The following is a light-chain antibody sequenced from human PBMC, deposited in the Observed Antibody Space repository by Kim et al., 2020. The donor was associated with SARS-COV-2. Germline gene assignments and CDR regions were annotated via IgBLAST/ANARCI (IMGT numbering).Light chain of an antibody. CDR2: DAS. J-gene: IGKJ1*01. V-gene: IGKV1-5*01. CDR3: QQYKSYVWT. Sequence: SASIRASVTITCRARQSINNYLGWYQQKPGKAPSLLIYDASTLRSGVQSRLSGSGSGTEFALTISSLQPDDLATYYCQQYKSYVWTFGRGTKLEI. CDR1: QSINNY.